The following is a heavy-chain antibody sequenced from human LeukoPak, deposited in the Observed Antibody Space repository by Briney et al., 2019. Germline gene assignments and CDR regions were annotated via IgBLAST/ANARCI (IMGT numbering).Heavy chain of an antibody. CDR3: AKDRRTIAATGTFF. D-gene: IGHD6-13*01. CDR1: GFTFDDYG. CDR2: ITGSGDIT. Sequence: GGSLRLSCAASGFTFDDYGMSWVRQAPGKGLEWVSSITGSGDITYYADSVKGRFTISRDNAENMLFLQMSSLRAEDTAIYFCAKDRRTIAATGTFFWGQGTLVTVSS. J-gene: IGHJ4*02. V-gene: IGHV3-23*01.